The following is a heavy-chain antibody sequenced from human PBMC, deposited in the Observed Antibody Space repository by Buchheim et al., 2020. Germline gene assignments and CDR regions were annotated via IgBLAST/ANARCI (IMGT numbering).Heavy chain of an antibody. CDR3: ARSRPRSRGSVTTWFDP. CDR2: INSDGSST. J-gene: IGHJ5*02. D-gene: IGHD4-17*01. V-gene: IGHV3-74*01. Sequence: EVQLVESGGGLVQPGGSLRLSCAASGFTFSSYWMHWVRQAPGKGLVWVSRINSDGSSTSYADSVKGRFTISRDNAKNTLYLEMNRLGAEDTAGYYCARSRPRSRGSVTTWFDPWGQGTL. CDR1: GFTFSSYW.